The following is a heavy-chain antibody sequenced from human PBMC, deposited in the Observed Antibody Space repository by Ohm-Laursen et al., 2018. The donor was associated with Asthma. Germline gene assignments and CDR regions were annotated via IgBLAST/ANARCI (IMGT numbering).Heavy chain of an antibody. CDR2: ISGSGGST. CDR3: AKRVTISAYYGMDV. V-gene: IGHV3-23*01. D-gene: IGHD3-9*01. CDR1: GFTFSSYA. J-gene: IGHJ6*02. Sequence: SLRLSCAASGFTFSSYAMSWVRQAPGKGPEWVSAISGSGGSTYYADSVKGRFTISRDNSKNTLYLQMNSLRAEDTAVYYCAKRVTISAYYGMDVWGQGTTVTVSS.